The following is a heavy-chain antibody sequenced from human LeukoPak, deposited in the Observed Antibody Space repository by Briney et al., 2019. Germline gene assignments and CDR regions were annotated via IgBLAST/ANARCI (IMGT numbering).Heavy chain of an antibody. CDR2: ISSSSSYI. D-gene: IGHD3-10*01. J-gene: IGHJ4*02. V-gene: IGHV3-21*01. Sequence: PGGSLRLSCAASGFTFSSYEMNWVRQAPGKGLEWVSSISSSSSYIYYADSVKGRFTISRDNAKNSLYLQMNSLRAEDTAVYYCARDEDGSGSYYNGEVDYWGQGTLVTVSS. CDR1: GFTFSSYE. CDR3: ARDEDGSGSYYNGEVDY.